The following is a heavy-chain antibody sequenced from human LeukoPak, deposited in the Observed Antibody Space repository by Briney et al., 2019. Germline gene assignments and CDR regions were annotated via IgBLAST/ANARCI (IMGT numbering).Heavy chain of an antibody. J-gene: IGHJ3*02. V-gene: IGHV3-23*01. CDR1: GFTFNNYD. CDR2: ISASSGST. CDR3: AKDRPVYSYGSSAYHYDVFDI. D-gene: IGHD3-22*01. Sequence: GGSLRLSCAVSGFTFNNYDMSWVRQAPGKGLEWVSGISASSGSTYYADSVRGRFTISKDNSKNTLFLQMNSLRAEDTALYYCAKDRPVYSYGSSAYHYDVFDIWGQGTMVTVSS.